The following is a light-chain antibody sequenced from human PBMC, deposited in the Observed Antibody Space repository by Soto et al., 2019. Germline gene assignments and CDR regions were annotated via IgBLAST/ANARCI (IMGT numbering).Light chain of an antibody. Sequence: EIVLTQSPDPLSLSPGERATLSCRSSQSVRSERLAWYQHKRGQAPRLVIFDASSRATGIPERFSGSGSGTDCTLTITRLEPEDVAVYFCQQYDVSPITFGLGTRLEIK. V-gene: IGKV3-20*01. J-gene: IGKJ5*01. CDR2: DAS. CDR3: QQYDVSPIT. CDR1: QSVRSER.